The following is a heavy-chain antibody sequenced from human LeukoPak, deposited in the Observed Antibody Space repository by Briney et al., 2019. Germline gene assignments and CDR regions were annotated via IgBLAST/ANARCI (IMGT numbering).Heavy chain of an antibody. D-gene: IGHD6-6*01. CDR2: VYPGDSDT. Sequence: GESLQISCKGSGYSFTSYWIGWVRQMPGKGLEWMGIVYPGDSDTRYSPSFQGQVTISADRSITTAYLQWSSLRASDTAMYYCARQYSSSSPGDYWGQGTLVTVSS. CDR3: ARQYSSSSPGDY. CDR1: GYSFTSYW. J-gene: IGHJ4*02. V-gene: IGHV5-51*01.